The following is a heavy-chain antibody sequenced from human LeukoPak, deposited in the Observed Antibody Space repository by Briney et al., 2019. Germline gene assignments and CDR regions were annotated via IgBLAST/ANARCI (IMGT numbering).Heavy chain of an antibody. D-gene: IGHD1-26*01. CDR1: GFTVSSNY. J-gene: IGHJ4*02. Sequence: PGGSLRLSCAASGFTVSSNYMSWVRQAPGKGLEWVSVIYSGGSTYYADSVKGRFTISRDNAKNSLYLQMNSLRAEDTAVYYCARYVGTYRDFWGQGTLVTVSS. CDR2: IYSGGST. V-gene: IGHV3-53*01. CDR3: ARYVGTYRDF.